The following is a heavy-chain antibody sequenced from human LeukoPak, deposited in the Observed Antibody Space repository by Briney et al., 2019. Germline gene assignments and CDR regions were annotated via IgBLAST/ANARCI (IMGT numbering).Heavy chain of an antibody. CDR2: IIPYNGNT. V-gene: IGHV1-18*01. J-gene: IGHJ4*02. CDR1: DYTFTSYG. D-gene: IGHD1-14*01. Sequence: ASVKVSCKASDYTFTSYGISWVRQAPGQGLEWMGWIIPYNGNTNYAQNLQGRVSMTTDTSTTTAYMVLTSLTSDDTAVYYCARGGTTSWVGSFDHWGQGTLVTVSS. CDR3: ARGGTTSWVGSFDH.